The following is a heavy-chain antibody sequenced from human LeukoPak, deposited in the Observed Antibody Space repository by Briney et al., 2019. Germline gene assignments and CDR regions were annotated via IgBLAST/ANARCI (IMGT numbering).Heavy chain of an antibody. J-gene: IGHJ4*02. CDR2: VNPTGGST. CDR3: ARGSYGDYKRMDDQGY. CDR1: GYTFTSYG. Sequence: ASVKVSCKASGYTFTSYGISWVRQAPGQGLEWMGIVNPTGGSTTYAQKFQGRVTMTRDTSTSTVHMELSSLRSEDTAVYYCARGSYGDYKRMDDQGYWGQGTLVTVSA. V-gene: IGHV1-46*01. D-gene: IGHD4-17*01.